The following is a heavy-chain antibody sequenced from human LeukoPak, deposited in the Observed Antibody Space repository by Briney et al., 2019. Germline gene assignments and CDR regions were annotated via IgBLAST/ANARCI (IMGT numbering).Heavy chain of an antibody. CDR3: AREIRYYYESSGYSYGMDV. CDR2: IYYSRST. D-gene: IGHD3-22*01. CDR1: GGSNSSYY. V-gene: IGHV4-59*01. Sequence: PSETLSLTCTVSGGSNSSYYWSWIRQRPGKGLEWIGYIYYSRSTNYNPSLKSRVIISVDTSKNQFSLKLSSVTAADTAVYYCAREIRYYYESSGYSYGMDVWGQGTTVTVSS. J-gene: IGHJ6*02.